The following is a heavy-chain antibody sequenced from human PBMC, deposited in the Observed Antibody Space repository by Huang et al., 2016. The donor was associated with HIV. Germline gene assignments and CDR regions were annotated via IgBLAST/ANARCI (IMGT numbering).Heavy chain of an antibody. CDR2: ISYTGSNI. Sequence: QVQLVESGGGVVQPGRSLRLSCAASGFTFSNSAMHWVRQAPGKGLEWVTLISYTGSNIYYTDSVKGRFSIYRDNSKSTMYLQMNRMRGKDTAAYYRARGRDGRSSFYFGDFDNWGQGILVTVSS. D-gene: IGHD3-22*01. V-gene: IGHV3-30*04. CDR3: ARGRDGRSSFYFGDFDN. CDR1: GFTFSNSA. J-gene: IGHJ4*02.